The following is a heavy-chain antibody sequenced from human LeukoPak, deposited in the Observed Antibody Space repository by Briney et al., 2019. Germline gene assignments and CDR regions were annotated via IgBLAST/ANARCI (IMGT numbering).Heavy chain of an antibody. J-gene: IGHJ3*02. CDR1: GFTFSSYS. V-gene: IGHV3-21*01. CDR2: ISSSSSYI. D-gene: IGHD3-10*01. Sequence: PGGSLRLSCAASGFTFSSYSMNWVRQAPGKGLEWVSYISSSSSYIYYADSVKGRFTISRDNSKNTLYLQMNSLRAEDTAVYYCASLLGVREEDAFDIWGQGTMVTVSS. CDR3: ASLLGVREEDAFDI.